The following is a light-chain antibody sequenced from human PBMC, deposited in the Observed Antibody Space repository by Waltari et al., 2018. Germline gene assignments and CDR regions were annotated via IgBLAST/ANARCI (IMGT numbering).Light chain of an antibody. J-gene: IGKJ5*01. CDR3: QQYASPPIT. V-gene: IGKV3-20*01. Sequence: EILLTQSPGTLSLSPGERATLSCRASQNVGKNYLGWYQQRPGQPPRLLIFSASNRATGIPDRFSGSGSGTDFTLTISRLESEDFVVYFCQQYASPPITFGQGTRLE. CDR2: SAS. CDR1: QNVGKNY.